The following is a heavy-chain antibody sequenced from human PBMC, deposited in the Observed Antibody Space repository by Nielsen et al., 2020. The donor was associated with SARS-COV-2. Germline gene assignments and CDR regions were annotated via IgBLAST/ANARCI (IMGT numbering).Heavy chain of an antibody. V-gene: IGHV3-74*01. Sequence: GESLKISCAASGFTFSTYWMHWVRQAPGKGLVWVSRINSDGSSTSYADSVKGRFTISRDNAKNTLYLQMNSLRDEDTAVYYCARDKGELRTEGNGMDVWGQETTVTVSS. CDR1: GFTFSTYW. D-gene: IGHD1-26*01. CDR2: INSDGSST. CDR3: ARDKGELRTEGNGMDV. J-gene: IGHJ6*02.